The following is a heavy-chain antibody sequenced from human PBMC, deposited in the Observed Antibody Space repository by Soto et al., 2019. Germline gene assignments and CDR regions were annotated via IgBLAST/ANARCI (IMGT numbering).Heavy chain of an antibody. CDR1: GFTFTSSA. J-gene: IGHJ3*02. Sequence: GASVKVSCKASGFTFTSSAMQWVRQARGQRLEWIGWIVVGSGNTNYAQKFQERVTITRDMSTSTAYMELSSLRSEDTAVYYCAALLYYDILTGPRENVVAFDIWGKGTLVTVSS. D-gene: IGHD3-9*01. V-gene: IGHV1-58*02. CDR2: IVVGSGNT. CDR3: AALLYYDILTGPRENVVAFDI.